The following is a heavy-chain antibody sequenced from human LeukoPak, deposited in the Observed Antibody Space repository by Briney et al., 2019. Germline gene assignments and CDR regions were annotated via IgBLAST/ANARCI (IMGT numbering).Heavy chain of an antibody. D-gene: IGHD2-2*01. CDR2: IKQDGSEK. V-gene: IGHV3-7*01. Sequence: GGSLRLSCAASGFTFSSYWMSWVRQAPGKGLEWVANIKQDGSEKYYVDSVKGRLTISRDNAKNSLYLQMNSLRAEDTAVYYCARRVVPAALYYYGTDVWGQGTTVTVSS. CDR3: ARRVVPAALYYYGTDV. J-gene: IGHJ6*02. CDR1: GFTFSSYW.